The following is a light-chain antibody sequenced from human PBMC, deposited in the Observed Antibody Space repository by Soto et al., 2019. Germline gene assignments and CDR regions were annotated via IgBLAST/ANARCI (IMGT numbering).Light chain of an antibody. J-gene: IGKJ5*01. V-gene: IGKV3-20*01. CDR2: GTS. Sequence: EMVLTQSPGTLSLSPGERATLSCRASQSVSSSYLAWYRQKPGQAPRLLIHGTSSRATGTPDRFTGSGSGTDFTLTITRLEPEDFAVYYCQQYGTSPITFGQGTRLEIK. CDR3: QQYGTSPIT. CDR1: QSVSSSY.